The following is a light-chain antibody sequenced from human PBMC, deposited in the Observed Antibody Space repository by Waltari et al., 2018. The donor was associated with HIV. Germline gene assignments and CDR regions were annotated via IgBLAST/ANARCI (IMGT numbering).Light chain of an antibody. Sequence: QSALTQPASVSGSPGPSITISCSGTSSDVGDYNSASWYQLHPVKAPQLLSFEVNNRPSGVSIRFSGSKTGNTASLTISGLQTEDEVDYYCSSFAAGGTQVFGTGTKVTV. CDR2: EVN. V-gene: IGLV2-14*01. CDR1: SSDVGDYNS. CDR3: SSFAAGGTQV. J-gene: IGLJ1*01.